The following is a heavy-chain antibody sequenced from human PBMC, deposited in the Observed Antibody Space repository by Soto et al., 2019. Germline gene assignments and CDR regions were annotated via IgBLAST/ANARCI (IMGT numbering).Heavy chain of an antibody. D-gene: IGHD7-27*01. CDR2: INNDATYR. V-gene: IGHV3-11*06. Sequence: GGSLRLSCAGSGFTFSDYFITWIRQAPGKGLEWVSYINNDATYRNYTDSVKGRFTVSRDNPKNSLYLQMNSLRPEDTAVYYCVREDSSVGSNSAFDYWGQGTLVTVSS. CDR3: VREDSSVGSNSAFDY. J-gene: IGHJ4*02. CDR1: GFTFSDYF.